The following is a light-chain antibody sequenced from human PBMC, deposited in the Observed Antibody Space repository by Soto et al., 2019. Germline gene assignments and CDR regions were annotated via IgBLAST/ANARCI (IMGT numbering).Light chain of an antibody. CDR3: QQYSSFPRT. V-gene: IGKV1-5*03. CDR2: KAS. J-gene: IGKJ1*01. CDR1: QSISSW. Sequence: DIQMTQSPSTLSASVGDRVIITCRASQSISSWLAWYQQKPGKAPKLLIYKASSLESGVPSRFGGSGSGTEFSLTITSLQPDDFATFYCQQYSSFPRTFGQGTKVDIK.